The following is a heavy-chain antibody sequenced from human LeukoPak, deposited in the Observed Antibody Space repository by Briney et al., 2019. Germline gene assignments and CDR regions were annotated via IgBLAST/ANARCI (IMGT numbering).Heavy chain of an antibody. J-gene: IGHJ4*02. CDR2: INSDGSST. D-gene: IGHD1-26*01. CDR3: TRDMQGSRLYLVGSQND. Sequence: PGGSLRLSCAASGFTFSSYWMHWVRQAPGKGLVWVSRINSDGSSTSYADSVKGRFTISRDNAKNTLYLQMNSLRAEDSALYYCTRDMQGSRLYLVGSQNDWGQGTLVTVSS. CDR1: GFTFSSYW. V-gene: IGHV3-74*01.